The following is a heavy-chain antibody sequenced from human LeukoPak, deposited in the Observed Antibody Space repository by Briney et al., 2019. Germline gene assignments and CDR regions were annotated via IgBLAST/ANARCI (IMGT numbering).Heavy chain of an antibody. CDR2: INHSGST. CDR3: ARGFRVGSGSYYPSYYYYGMDF. V-gene: IGHV4-34*01. Sequence: SETLSLTCAVYGGSFSGYYWSWIRQPPGKGLEWIWEINHSGSTNYNPSLTSRVTISVDTSKNQFTLKLSSVTAVDTDVYYCARGFRVGSGSYYPSYYYYGMDFWGQGTTVTVSS. J-gene: IGHJ6*02. D-gene: IGHD3-10*01. CDR1: GGSFSGYY.